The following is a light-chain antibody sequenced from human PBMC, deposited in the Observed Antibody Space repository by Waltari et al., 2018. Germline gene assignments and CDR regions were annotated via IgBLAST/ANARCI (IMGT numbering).Light chain of an antibody. CDR1: QDVKNY. CDR2: DSS. J-gene: IGKJ4*01. CDR3: QHYENLPIT. Sequence: DIQLTQSRSSLSASVGDRVTITCQASQDVKNYLNWYQQKPGRAPKLLICDSSNLEPGVPPRFSGTGSGTHFTFTITSLQPEDFATYFCQHYENLPITFGGGTRVEIK. V-gene: IGKV1-33*01.